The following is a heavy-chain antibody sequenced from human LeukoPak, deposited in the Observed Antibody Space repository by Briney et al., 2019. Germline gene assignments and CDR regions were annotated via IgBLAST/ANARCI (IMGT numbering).Heavy chain of an antibody. Sequence: SETLSLPCAVYGGSFSGYYWSWIRQPPGKGLEWIGEINHSGSTNYNPSLKSRVTISVDTSKNQFSLKLSSVTAADTAVYYCARVRGYGSGGWWFDPWGQGTLVTVSS. J-gene: IGHJ5*02. D-gene: IGHD3-10*01. CDR3: ARVRGYGSGGWWFDP. V-gene: IGHV4-34*01. CDR2: INHSGST. CDR1: GGSFSGYY.